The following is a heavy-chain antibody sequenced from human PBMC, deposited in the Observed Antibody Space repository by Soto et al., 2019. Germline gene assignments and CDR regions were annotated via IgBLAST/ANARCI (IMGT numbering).Heavy chain of an antibody. CDR3: ARDLAAAAY. CDR2: INPLPTCGST. D-gene: IGHD6-13*01. Sequence: QVQLVQSGAEVKKPGASVKVSCKASGYIFTNYYIHWVRQAPGQGLEWMAIINPLPTCGSTNHAXXXXXXXXXXXXXXXXXXXXXXXXLXSDDTAVYYCARDLAAAAYWGQGTLVTVSS. J-gene: IGHJ4*02. CDR1: GYIFTNYY. V-gene: IGHV1-46*01.